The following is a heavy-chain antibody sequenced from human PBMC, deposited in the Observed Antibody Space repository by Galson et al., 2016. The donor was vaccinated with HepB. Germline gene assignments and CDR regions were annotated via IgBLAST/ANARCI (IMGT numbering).Heavy chain of an antibody. J-gene: IGHJ4*01. CDR3: ALGRRLRWYPDY. V-gene: IGHV4-34*01. D-gene: IGHD4-23*01. Sequence: SETLSLTCAVYGGSFSRYFWSWIRQPPGKGLEWNGEINHSGSTNSNPSLKSRVTISVDTTKNQLSLKLSSATAADTAVYYFALGRRLRWYPDYWGHGTLVTVSS. CDR1: GGSFSRYF. CDR2: INHSGST.